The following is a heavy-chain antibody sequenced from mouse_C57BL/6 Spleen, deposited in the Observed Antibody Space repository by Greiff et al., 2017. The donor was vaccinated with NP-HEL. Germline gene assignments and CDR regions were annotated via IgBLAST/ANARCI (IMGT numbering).Heavy chain of an antibody. V-gene: IGHV5-16*01. J-gene: IGHJ1*03. D-gene: IGHD1-1*01. CDR2: INYDGSST. CDR3: ARMIHYGSSYWYFDV. CDR1: GFTFSDYY. Sequence: EVQLVESEGGLVQPGSSMKLSCTASGFTFSDYYMAWVRQVPEKGLEWVAIINYDGSSTYYLDSLKSRFIISRDNAKNILYLQMSSLKSEDTATYYCARMIHYGSSYWYFDVWGTGTTVTVSS.